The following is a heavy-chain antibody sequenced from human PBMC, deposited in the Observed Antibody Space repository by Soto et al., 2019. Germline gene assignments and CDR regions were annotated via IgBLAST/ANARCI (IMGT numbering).Heavy chain of an antibody. Sequence: SETLSLTCAVYGGSFSGYYWSWIRQPPGKGLEWIGEINHSGSTNYNPSLKSRVTISVDTSKNQFSLKLSSVTAADTAVYYCARGGSRYCSSTSCYRFDPWGQGTLVTVSS. V-gene: IGHV4-34*01. D-gene: IGHD2-2*01. CDR2: INHSGST. CDR1: GGSFSGYY. J-gene: IGHJ5*02. CDR3: ARGGSRYCSSTSCYRFDP.